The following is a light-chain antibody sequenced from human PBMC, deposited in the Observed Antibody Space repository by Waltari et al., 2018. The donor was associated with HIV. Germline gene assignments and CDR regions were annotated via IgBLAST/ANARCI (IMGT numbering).Light chain of an antibody. V-gene: IGLV1-40*01. CDR1: RSTIGAGYD. J-gene: IGLJ2*01. Sequence: QSVLTQPPSVSGAPGQRVTISCTGSRSTIGAGYDVPWYQQLPGTAPKLLIYGNSNRPSGVPDRFSGSKSGTSASLAITGLQAEDEADYYCQSYDSSLSGSVFGGGTKLTVL. CDR2: GNS. CDR3: QSYDSSLSGSV.